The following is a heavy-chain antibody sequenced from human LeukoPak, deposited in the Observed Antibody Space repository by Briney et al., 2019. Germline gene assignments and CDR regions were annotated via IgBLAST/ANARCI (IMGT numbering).Heavy chain of an antibody. J-gene: IGHJ4*02. CDR2: IWYDGSNK. D-gene: IGHD3-10*01. CDR1: GFIFTDYG. Sequence: GGSLRLSCAASGFIFTDYGMHWVRQAPGKGLEWVAVIWYDGSNKYYADSVKGRFTISRDNSKNTLYLQMNSLRAEDTAVYYCAKSISWPSGSGPDYWGQGTLVTVSS. CDR3: AKSISWPSGSGPDY. V-gene: IGHV3-33*06.